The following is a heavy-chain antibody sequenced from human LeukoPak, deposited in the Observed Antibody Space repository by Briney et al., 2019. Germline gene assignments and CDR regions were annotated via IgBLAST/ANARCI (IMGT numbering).Heavy chain of an antibody. CDR3: AKSNFHYYGSGRANYYFDY. CDR2: ISGSGGST. CDR1: XXXFSSYA. D-gene: IGHD3-10*01. V-gene: IGHV3-23*01. Sequence: PGGXXXLSCXXSXXXFSSYAMXWVRQAPGKGLEWVSAISGSGGSTYYADSVKGRFTISRDNSKNTLYLQMNSLRAEDTAVYYCAKSNFHYYGSGRANYYFDYWGXXTL. J-gene: IGHJ4*01.